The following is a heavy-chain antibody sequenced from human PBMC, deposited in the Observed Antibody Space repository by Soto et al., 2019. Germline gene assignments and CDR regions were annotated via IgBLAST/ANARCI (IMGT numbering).Heavy chain of an antibody. CDR1: GSSITNYQ. J-gene: IGHJ4*02. D-gene: IGHD2-2*03. Sequence: PAETLSLTCTISGSSITNYQWSWIRQPPGKGLERIGHVYYSGSANYNPTLKSRVTISIDTSKSQFSLNLGSVTAADTAVYFCARHAGSLGYWGQGTLVNVSS. CDR2: VYYSGSA. V-gene: IGHV4-59*08. CDR3: ARHAGSLGY.